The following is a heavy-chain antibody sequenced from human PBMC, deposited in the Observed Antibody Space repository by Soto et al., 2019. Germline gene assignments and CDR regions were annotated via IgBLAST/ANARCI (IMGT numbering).Heavy chain of an antibody. CDR2: INHSGST. D-gene: IGHD3-3*01. Sequence: TLSLTCAAYGGSFSGYYWSWIRQPPGKGLEWIGEINHSGSTNYNPSLKSRVTISVDTSKNQFSLKLSSVTAADTAVYYCARDYDFWSGYYFGPWFDPWGQGTLVTVSS. CDR3: ARDYDFWSGYYFGPWFDP. J-gene: IGHJ5*02. V-gene: IGHV4-34*01. CDR1: GGSFSGYY.